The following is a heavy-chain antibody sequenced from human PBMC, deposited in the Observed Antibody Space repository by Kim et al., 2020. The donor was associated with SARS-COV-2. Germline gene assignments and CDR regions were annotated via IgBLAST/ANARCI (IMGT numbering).Heavy chain of an antibody. CDR1: GFTFSSYG. CDR2: IWYDGSNK. J-gene: IGHJ3*02. Sequence: GGSLRLSCAASGFTFSSYGMHWVRQAPGKGLEWVAVIWYDGSNKYYADSVKGRFTISRDNSKNTLFLQMNSLRAEDTAVYYCARDAAYYYDSSGSESAFVIWGQGTMVTVSS. CDR3: ARDAAYYYDSSGSESAFVI. V-gene: IGHV3-33*01. D-gene: IGHD3-22*01.